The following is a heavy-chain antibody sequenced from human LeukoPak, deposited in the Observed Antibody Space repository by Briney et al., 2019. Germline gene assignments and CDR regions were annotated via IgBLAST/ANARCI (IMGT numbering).Heavy chain of an antibody. D-gene: IGHD3-10*01. V-gene: IGHV1-69*13. Sequence: AASVKVSCKGSRGTFSRYVISWVRPAPGQGLEWVGGVIPIFGTAHYAQKFQGRVTITADESTSTAYMELSSLRSEDTAVYDCARDEGSYWAGGRYYGMDVWGQGTTVTVSS. CDR3: ARDEGSYWAGGRYYGMDV. J-gene: IGHJ6*02. CDR2: VIPIFGTA. CDR1: RGTFSRYV.